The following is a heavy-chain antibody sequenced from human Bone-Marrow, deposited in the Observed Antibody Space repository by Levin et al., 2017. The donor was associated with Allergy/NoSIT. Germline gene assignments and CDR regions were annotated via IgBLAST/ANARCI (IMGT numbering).Heavy chain of an antibody. CDR2: ISSGSSHI. V-gene: IGHV3-21*06. CDR3: ASWAMFYYDGSDFDYFYYGMAV. J-gene: IGHJ6*02. Sequence: GESLKISCAASGLSFSNYDMNWVRQAPGKGLEWVSSISSGSSHIDYADSVKGRFTISRDNAKNSLYLQMNSLRVEDTAVYFCASWAMFYYDGSDFDYFYYGMAVWGQGTTVTVSS. D-gene: IGHD3-16*01. CDR1: GLSFSNYD.